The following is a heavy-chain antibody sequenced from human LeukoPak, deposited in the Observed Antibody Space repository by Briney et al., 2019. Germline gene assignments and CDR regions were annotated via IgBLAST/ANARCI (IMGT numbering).Heavy chain of an antibody. V-gene: IGHV3-23*01. D-gene: IGHD5-12*01. J-gene: IGHJ4*02. CDR2: FSGSGGST. CDR3: AKSSRATPYYFDY. CDR1: GFTFSSYA. Sequence: GGSLRLSCAASGFTFSSYAMSWVRQAPGKGLEWVPTFSGSGGSTYYADSVKGRFTISRDNSKNTLYLQMNSLRAEDTAVYYCAKSSRATPYYFDYWGQGTLVTVSS.